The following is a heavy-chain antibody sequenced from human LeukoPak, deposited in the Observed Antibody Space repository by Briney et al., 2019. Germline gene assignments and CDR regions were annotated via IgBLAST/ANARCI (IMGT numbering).Heavy chain of an antibody. J-gene: IGHJ4*02. V-gene: IGHV4-61*02. CDR2: IYTTGST. CDR3: ARGSLGREVSAFFKN. D-gene: IGHD5/OR15-5a*01. CDR1: GDSTSSGSYY. Sequence: SETLSLTCSVSGDSTSSGSYYWSWIRQPAGKGLEWIGRIYTTGSTNYNPSLKSRVTISVDTSENQFSLRLSSVTAADTAVYYCARGSLGREVSAFFKNWGQGILVTVSS.